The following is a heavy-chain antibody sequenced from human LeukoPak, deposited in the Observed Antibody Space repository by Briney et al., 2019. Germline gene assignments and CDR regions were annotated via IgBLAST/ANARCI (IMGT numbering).Heavy chain of an antibody. CDR1: GGSITPYY. CDR2: VYYTGNT. D-gene: IGHD3-10*01. CDR3: ARLIVGYYGSGSYYTIDY. V-gene: IGHV4-59*08. J-gene: IGHJ4*02. Sequence: SETLSLTCTVSGGSITPYYWTWIQQPPGKGLEWIGYVYYTGNTNYTPSLKSRVTMSIDTSMNQFSLNLSSVTAADTAVYYCARLIVGYYGSGSYYTIDYWGQGILVTVSS.